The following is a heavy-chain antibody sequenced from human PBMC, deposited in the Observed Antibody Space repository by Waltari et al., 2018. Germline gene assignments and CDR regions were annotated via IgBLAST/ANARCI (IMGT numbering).Heavy chain of an antibody. CDR3: ARLSWSYSVGGDY. D-gene: IGHD1-26*01. CDR1: GGYIRSYY. J-gene: IGHJ4*02. Sequence: QVQLQESGPGLVKHSETMSLTCTVYGGYIRSYYWSWLRQPPGKGLEWIWYIYYSGSNNYNPSLKSRVTISVDTSKTQFSLKLSSVTAADTAVYYCARLSWSYSVGGDYWGQGTLVTVSS. V-gene: IGHV4-59*01. CDR2: IYYSGSN.